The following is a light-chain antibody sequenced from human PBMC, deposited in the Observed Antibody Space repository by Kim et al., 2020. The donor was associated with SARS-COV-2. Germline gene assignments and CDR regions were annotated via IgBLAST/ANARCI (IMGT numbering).Light chain of an antibody. CDR3: QVWDSSSDHVV. J-gene: IGLJ2*01. Sequence: SYELTQPPSVSVAPGKTARITCGGNNIGTKGVHWYQQKPGQAPVLVIYYDSDRPSGIPERFSGSNSGNTATLTITRVEAWDEADYYCQVWDSSSDHVVFG. V-gene: IGLV3-21*04. CDR2: YDS. CDR1: NIGTKG.